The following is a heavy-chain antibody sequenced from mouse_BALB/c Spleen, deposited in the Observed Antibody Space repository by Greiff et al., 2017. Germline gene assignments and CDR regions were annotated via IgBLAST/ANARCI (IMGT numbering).Heavy chain of an antibody. CDR1: GYTFSSYW. CDR3: ARFAYYRAAMDY. CDR2: ILPGSGST. Sequence: QVQLQQSGAELMKPGASVKISCKATGYTFSSYWIEWVKQRPGHGLEWIGEILPGSGSTNYNEKFKGKATFTADTSSNTAYMQRSSLTSEDSAVYYCARFAYYRAAMDYWGQGTSVTVSS. J-gene: IGHJ4*01. V-gene: IGHV1-9*01. D-gene: IGHD2-12*01.